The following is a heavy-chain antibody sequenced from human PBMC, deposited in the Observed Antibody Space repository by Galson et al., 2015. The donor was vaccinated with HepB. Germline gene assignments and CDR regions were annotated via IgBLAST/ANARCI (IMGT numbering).Heavy chain of an antibody. Sequence: SLRLSCAASGFTCDDYAMHWVRQAPGKGLEWVSGISWNSGSIGYADSVKGRFTISRDNAKNSLYLQMNSLRAEDTAFYYCAKDVPYDILPSSGMDVWGQGTTVTVSS. D-gene: IGHD3-9*01. CDR2: ISWNSGSI. CDR1: GFTCDDYA. CDR3: AKDVPYDILPSSGMDV. J-gene: IGHJ6*02. V-gene: IGHV3-9*01.